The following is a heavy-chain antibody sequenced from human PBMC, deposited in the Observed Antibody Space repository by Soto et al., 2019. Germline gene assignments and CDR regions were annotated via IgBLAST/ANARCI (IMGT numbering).Heavy chain of an antibody. CDR3: AKEELSGPYKWFDRRYNWLDP. V-gene: IGHV3-30*18. D-gene: IGHD3-10*01. Sequence: GGSLRLSCAASGFTFSSYGMHWVRQAPGKGLEWVAVISYDGSNKYYADSVKGRFTISRDNSKNTLYLQMNSLRAEDTAVYYCAKEELSGPYKWFDRRYNWLDPGGQGTLVTVSS. CDR2: ISYDGSNK. CDR1: GFTFSSYG. J-gene: IGHJ5*02.